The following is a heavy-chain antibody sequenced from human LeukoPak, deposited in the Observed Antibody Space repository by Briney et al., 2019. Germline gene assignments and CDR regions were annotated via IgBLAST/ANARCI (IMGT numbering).Heavy chain of an antibody. CDR2: ISSSSSNI. J-gene: IGHJ4*02. CDR1: GFTFTSYS. V-gene: IGHV3-48*02. Sequence: GGSLRLSCAVSGFTFTSYSMNWFRQAPGKGLEWVSYISSSSSNIYYADSVKGRFTISRDNAKNSMYLQMNSLRDEDTAVYYCARESYWGSSAKGFDYWGQGTLVTVSP. CDR3: ARESYWGSSAKGFDY. D-gene: IGHD7-27*01.